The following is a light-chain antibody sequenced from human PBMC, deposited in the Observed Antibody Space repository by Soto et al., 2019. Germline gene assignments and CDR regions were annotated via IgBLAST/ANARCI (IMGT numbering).Light chain of an antibody. CDR3: QQYSGYSLT. J-gene: IGKJ4*01. CDR1: QSVSSW. CDR2: KAS. V-gene: IGKV1-5*03. Sequence: DIQMTQSPSTLSASVGDRVTITCRASQSVSSWLAWYQQKPGKAPKLLIYKASSLESGVPSRFSGSESGTEFTLTISRLQPDDFETYYCQQYSGYSLTFGGGTKVEIK.